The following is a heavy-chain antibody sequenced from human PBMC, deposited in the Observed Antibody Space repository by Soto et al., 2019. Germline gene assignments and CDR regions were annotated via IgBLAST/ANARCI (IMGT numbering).Heavy chain of an antibody. J-gene: IGHJ3*02. CDR2: IYYSGST. CDR3: ARVSPTMIVVNDAFDI. V-gene: IGHV4-59*01. CDR1: GGSISSYY. Sequence: SETLSLTCTVSGGSISSYYWSWIRQPPGKGLEWIGYIYYSGSTNYNPSLKSRVTISVDTSKNQFSLKLSSVTAADTAVYYCARVSPTMIVVNDAFDIWGQGTMVTVSS. D-gene: IGHD3-22*01.